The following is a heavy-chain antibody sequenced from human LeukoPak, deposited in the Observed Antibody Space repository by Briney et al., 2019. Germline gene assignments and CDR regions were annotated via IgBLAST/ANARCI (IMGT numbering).Heavy chain of an antibody. J-gene: IGHJ6*03. CDR1: GFTFDDYT. V-gene: IGHV3-43*01. Sequence: GGSLRLSCAASGFTFDDYTMHWVRQVPGKGLEWVSFIRCDGDSTSYADSVKGRFTISRDNSNNSVCLQMNSLRTEDTALYYCAKSGYYYYMDVWGKGTTVTVSS. D-gene: IGHD6-13*01. CDR2: IRCDGDST. CDR3: AKSGYYYYMDV.